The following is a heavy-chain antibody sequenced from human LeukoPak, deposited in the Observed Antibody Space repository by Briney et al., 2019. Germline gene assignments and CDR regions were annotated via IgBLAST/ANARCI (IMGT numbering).Heavy chain of an antibody. CDR1: GYTFTSYD. CDR3: ARGLRDYYYVDV. CDR2: MNPNSGNT. J-gene: IGHJ6*03. V-gene: IGHV1-8*01. Sequence: ASVKVSCKASGYTFTSYDINWVRQATGQGLEWMGWMNPNSGNTGYAQKFQGRVTMTRNTSISTAYMELSSLRSEDTAAYYCARGLRDYYYVDVWGKGTTVTVSS.